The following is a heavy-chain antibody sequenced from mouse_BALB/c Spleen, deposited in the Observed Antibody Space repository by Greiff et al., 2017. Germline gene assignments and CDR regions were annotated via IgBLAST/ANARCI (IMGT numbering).Heavy chain of an antibody. V-gene: IGHV3-1*02. Sequence: EVQLQQSGPDLVKPSQSLSLTCTVTGYSITSGYSWHWIRQFPGNKLEWMGYIHYSGSTNYNPSHKSRISITRDTSKNQFFLQLNSVTTEDTATYYCASGHDYYALFDYWGQGTTLTVSS. CDR1: GYSITSGYS. CDR3: ASGHDYYALFDY. D-gene: IGHD1-1*01. J-gene: IGHJ2*01. CDR2: IHYSGST.